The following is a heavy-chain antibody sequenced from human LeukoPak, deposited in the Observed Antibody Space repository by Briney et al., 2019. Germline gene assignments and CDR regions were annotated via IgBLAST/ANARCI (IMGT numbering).Heavy chain of an antibody. D-gene: IGHD1-26*01. CDR3: AKAPRSSGASENNWFDP. Sequence: PGGSLRLSCAASGFTFSSYSMNSVRQAPGRGLEWVSSIRGSSSYINYADSVKGRFTISRDNAQNSLFLQLNSLRAEDTAVYYCAKAPRSSGASENNWFDPWGQGTLVTVSS. CDR1: GFTFSSYS. J-gene: IGHJ5*02. CDR2: IRGSSSYI. V-gene: IGHV3-21*01.